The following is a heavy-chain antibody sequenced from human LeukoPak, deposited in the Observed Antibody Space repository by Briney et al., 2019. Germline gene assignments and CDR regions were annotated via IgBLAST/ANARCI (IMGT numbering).Heavy chain of an antibody. CDR1: GFTFSSYG. Sequence: GGSLRLSCAASGFTFSSYGMHWVRQAPGRGLEWVAVISYDGSNKYYADSVKGRFTISRDNSKNTLYLQMNSLRAEDTAVYYCAKDQSHYGSGSYYPGVYWGQGTLVTVSS. V-gene: IGHV3-30*18. J-gene: IGHJ4*02. D-gene: IGHD3-10*01. CDR3: AKDQSHYGSGSYYPGVY. CDR2: ISYDGSNK.